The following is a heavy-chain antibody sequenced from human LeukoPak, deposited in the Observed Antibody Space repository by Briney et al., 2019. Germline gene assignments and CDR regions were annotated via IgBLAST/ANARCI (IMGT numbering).Heavy chain of an antibody. Sequence: GGSLGLSCAASGFTFSSYWMHWVRQAPGKGLVWVSRINSDGSSTSYADSVKGRFTISRDNAKNTLYLQMNSLRAEDTAVYYCARGVIVVVPAAISPWFDPWGQGTLVTVSS. D-gene: IGHD2-2*02. CDR3: ARGVIVVVPAAISPWFDP. CDR2: INSDGSST. V-gene: IGHV3-74*01. J-gene: IGHJ5*02. CDR1: GFTFSSYW.